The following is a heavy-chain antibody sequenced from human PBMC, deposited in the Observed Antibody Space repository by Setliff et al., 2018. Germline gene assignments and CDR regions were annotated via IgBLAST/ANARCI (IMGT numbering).Heavy chain of an antibody. Sequence: GESLKISCAASGFTFGTYGMHWVRQAPGKGLDWVAFIRFDGTYTYYADSVKGRVTISRDNSENTLFLQMNSLRTDDTATYYCAKVKKPLIRGSAFDLWGRGTLVTVS. V-gene: IGHV3-30*02. J-gene: IGHJ4*02. CDR1: GFTFGTYG. CDR3: AKVKKPLIRGSAFDL. D-gene: IGHD3-10*01. CDR2: IRFDGTYT.